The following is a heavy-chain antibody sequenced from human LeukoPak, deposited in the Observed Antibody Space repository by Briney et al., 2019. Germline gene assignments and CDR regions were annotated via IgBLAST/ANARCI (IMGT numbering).Heavy chain of an antibody. J-gene: IGHJ4*02. CDR3: ARYYYDSSGYYYFYGYYFDY. V-gene: IGHV4-59*01. CDR1: GGSISSYY. D-gene: IGHD3-22*01. Sequence: SETLSLTCTVSGGSISSYYWSWIRQPPGKGLEWIGYIYYSGSTNYNPSLKSRVTISVDTSKNQFSLKLSSVTAADTAVYYCARYYYDSSGYYYFYGYYFDYWGQGTLVTVSS. CDR2: IYYSGST.